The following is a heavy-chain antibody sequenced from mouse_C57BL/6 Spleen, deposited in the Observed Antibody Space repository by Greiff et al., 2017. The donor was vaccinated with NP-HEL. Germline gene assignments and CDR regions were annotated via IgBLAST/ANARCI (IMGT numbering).Heavy chain of an antibody. Sequence: QVQLQQPGAELVKPGASVKLSCKASGYTFTSYWMQWVKQRPGQGLEWIGEIDPSDSYTNYNQKFKGKATLTVDTYSSTAYMQLSSLTSGDSAFEYCARVTTAVAYDATDYWGQGTSVTVSA. CDR2: IDPSDSYT. CDR3: ARVTTAVAYDATDY. D-gene: IGHD1-1*01. V-gene: IGHV1-50*01. J-gene: IGHJ4*01. CDR1: GYTFTSYW.